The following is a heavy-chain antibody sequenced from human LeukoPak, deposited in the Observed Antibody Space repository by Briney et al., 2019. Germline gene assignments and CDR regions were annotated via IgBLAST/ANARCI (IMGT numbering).Heavy chain of an antibody. CDR2: IKQDGSEK. V-gene: IGHV3-7*01. D-gene: IGHD2-2*01. J-gene: IGHJ4*02. Sequence: GGSLRLSCAASGFTFSTYWMSWVRQAPGRGLEWMANIKQDGSEKYYADSVKGRFTISRDNSKNTLYLQMNSLRAEDTAVYYCAKLMGYCSSTSCYDYWGQGTLVTVSS. CDR3: AKLMGYCSSTSCYDY. CDR1: GFTFSTYW.